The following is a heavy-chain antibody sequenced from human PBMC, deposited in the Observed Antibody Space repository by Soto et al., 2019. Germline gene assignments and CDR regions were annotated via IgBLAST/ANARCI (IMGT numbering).Heavy chain of an antibody. V-gene: IGHV5-51*01. J-gene: IGHJ4*02. CDR3: AGRHYYLLASQRYHLDF. CDR1: GYRFSTFW. Sequence: PGASLKISCKGSGYRFSTFWIGLVRQMPGKGLEWVAIIYPDQSRAMYSPAFQGQVTISVDKSISTDYLQWNSLKASDTAIYYCAGRHYYLLASQRYHLDFWGPGTLVTVSS. CDR2: IYPDQSRA. D-gene: IGHD3-10*01.